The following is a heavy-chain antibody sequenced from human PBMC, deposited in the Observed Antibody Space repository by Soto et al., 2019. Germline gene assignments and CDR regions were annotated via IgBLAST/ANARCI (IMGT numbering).Heavy chain of an antibody. CDR2: IYYSGST. CDR1: GGSISSGDYY. Sequence: PSETLSLTCTVSGGSISSGDYYWSWIRQPPGKGLEWIGYIYYSGSTYYNPSLKSRVTISVDTSKNQFSLKLSSVTAADTAVYYFARDGGELVPADINVWGQGTTVTVSS. V-gene: IGHV4-30-4*01. J-gene: IGHJ6*02. D-gene: IGHD2-2*01. CDR3: ARDGGELVPADINV.